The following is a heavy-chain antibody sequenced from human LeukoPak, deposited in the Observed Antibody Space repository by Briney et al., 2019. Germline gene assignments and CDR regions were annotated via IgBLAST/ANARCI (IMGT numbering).Heavy chain of an antibody. D-gene: IGHD3-10*01. CDR1: GFPFSSYW. V-gene: IGHV3-7*01. Sequence: GGSLRLPCPAPGFPFSSYWMTWVRQAPGKGLDRVPNKKQGGSEKNYVDSVKGRFPISRDNAKNSLYLQMNSLRAEDTAVYYCARDSGFGELLSYYFDYWGQGTLVTVSS. J-gene: IGHJ4*02. CDR3: ARDSGFGELLSYYFDY. CDR2: KKQGGSEK.